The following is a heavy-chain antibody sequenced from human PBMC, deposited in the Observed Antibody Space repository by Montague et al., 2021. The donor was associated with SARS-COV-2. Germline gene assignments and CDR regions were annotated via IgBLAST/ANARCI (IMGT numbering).Heavy chain of an antibody. V-gene: IGHV3-30-3*01. CDR3: ARSTGSYWAPFVN. CDR2: ISYDGSNK. J-gene: IGHJ4*02. CDR1: GFTFSSYA. D-gene: IGHD1-26*01. Sequence: SLRLSCSASGFTFSSYAMHWVRQAPGKGLEWVAVISYDGSNKYYXDSVKGRFTISRDNSKNTLYLQMNSLRAEDTAVYYCARSTGSYWAPFVNWGQGTLVTVSS.